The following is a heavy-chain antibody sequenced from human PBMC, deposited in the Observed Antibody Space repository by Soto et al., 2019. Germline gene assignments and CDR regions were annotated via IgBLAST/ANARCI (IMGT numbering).Heavy chain of an antibody. D-gene: IGHD4-17*01. Sequence: PSETLSLTCTVSGGSISSGCDYWSWVRQAPGKGLEWVSAISGSGGSTYYADSVKGRFTISRDNSKNTLYLQMNSLRAEDTAVYYCAKRPTGDYVGYYFDYWGQGTLVTVSS. V-gene: IGHV3-23*01. J-gene: IGHJ4*02. CDR1: GGSISSGCDY. CDR3: AKRPTGDYVGYYFDY. CDR2: ISGSGGST.